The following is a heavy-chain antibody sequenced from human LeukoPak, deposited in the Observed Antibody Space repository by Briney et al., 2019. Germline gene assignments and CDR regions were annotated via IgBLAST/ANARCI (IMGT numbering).Heavy chain of an antibody. CDR2: IYYSGST. CDR3: ARGDCSGGSCYSGAFDI. V-gene: IGHV4-59*01. Sequence: SETLSLTCTVSGGSISSYYWSWIRQPPGEGLEWIGYIYYSGSTDYNPSLKSRVTISVDTSKNQFSLKLSSVTAADTAVYYCARGDCSGGSCYSGAFDIWGQGTMVTVSS. J-gene: IGHJ3*02. CDR1: GGSISSYY. D-gene: IGHD2-15*01.